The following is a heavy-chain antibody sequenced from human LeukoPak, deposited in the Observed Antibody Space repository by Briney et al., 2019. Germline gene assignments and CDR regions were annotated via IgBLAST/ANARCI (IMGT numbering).Heavy chain of an antibody. CDR2: INAGNGNT. D-gene: IGHD6-19*01. J-gene: IGHJ4*02. CDR3: ARDGSGWYYFDY. CDR1: GYTFTSYA. Sequence: ASVKVSCKASGYTFTSYATHWVRQAPGQRLEWMGWINAGNGNTKYSQKFQGRVTITRDTSASTAYMELSSLRSEDTAVYYCARDGSGWYYFDYWGQGTLVTVSS. V-gene: IGHV1-3*01.